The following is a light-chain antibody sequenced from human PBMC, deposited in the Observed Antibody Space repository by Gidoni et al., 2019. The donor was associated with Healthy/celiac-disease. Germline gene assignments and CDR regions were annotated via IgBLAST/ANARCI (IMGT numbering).Light chain of an antibody. CDR3: QQYGSSQIT. CDR2: GES. CDR1: QSVSSSY. V-gene: IGKV3-20*01. J-gene: IGKJ5*01. Sequence: EIVLTQSTGTLSLSPGERATLSCRASQSVSSSYLAWYQQKPGQAPRLLIYGESSRATGIPDRFSGRGSGTDFTLTISRLEPEDFAVYYCQQYGSSQITFGQGTRLEIK.